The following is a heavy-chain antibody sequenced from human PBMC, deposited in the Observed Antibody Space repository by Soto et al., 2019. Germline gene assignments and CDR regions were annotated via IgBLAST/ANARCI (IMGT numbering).Heavy chain of an antibody. D-gene: IGHD6-19*01. V-gene: IGHV4-34*01. Sequence: QVQLQQWGAGLLKPSETLSLTCAVYGGSFSGYYWSWIRQPPGKGLEWIGEINHSGSTNYNPSLKSRVTMSVDTSKNQFSLKLSSVTAADTAVYYCARGKGYSSGRFGDYWGQGTLVTVSS. CDR1: GGSFSGYY. J-gene: IGHJ4*02. CDR2: INHSGST. CDR3: ARGKGYSSGRFGDY.